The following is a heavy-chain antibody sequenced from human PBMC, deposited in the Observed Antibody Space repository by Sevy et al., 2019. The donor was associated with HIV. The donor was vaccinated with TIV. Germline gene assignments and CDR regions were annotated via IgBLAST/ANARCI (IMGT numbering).Heavy chain of an antibody. J-gene: IGHJ4*02. CDR3: ARDSIVVVINLFDY. Sequence: ASVKVSCKASGYTFTSYGISWVRQAPGQGLEWMGWISAYNGNTNYAQTLQGRVTMTTDTSTSTAYMELRSLRSDDTAVYYCARDSIVVVINLFDYWGQGTLVTVSS. CDR1: GYTFTSYG. CDR2: ISAYNGNT. D-gene: IGHD3-22*01. V-gene: IGHV1-18*04.